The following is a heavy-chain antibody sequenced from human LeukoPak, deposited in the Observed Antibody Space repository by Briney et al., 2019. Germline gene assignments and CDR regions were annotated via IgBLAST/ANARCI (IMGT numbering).Heavy chain of an antibody. J-gene: IGHJ6*02. Sequence: SETLSLTCTVSGGSISSGGYYWSWIRQHPGKGLEWIGYTDYSGSTYYNPSLKSRVTISVDTSKNQFSLKLSSVTAADTAVYYCARGRMPLPGEYYYYGMDVWGQGTTVTVSS. D-gene: IGHD3-10*01. CDR1: GGSISSGGYY. V-gene: IGHV4-31*03. CDR2: TDYSGST. CDR3: ARGRMPLPGEYYYYGMDV.